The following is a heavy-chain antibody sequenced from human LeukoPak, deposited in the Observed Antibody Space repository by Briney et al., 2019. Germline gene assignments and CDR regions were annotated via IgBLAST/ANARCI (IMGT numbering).Heavy chain of an antibody. V-gene: IGHV4-34*01. J-gene: IGHJ1*01. Sequence: KTSETLSLTCAVYGVSFSGYYWSWIRQPPGKGLEWIGEINHSGSTNYNPSLKSRVTISVDTSKNQFSLKLSSVTAADTAVYYCARGQYYYGSGSYYKHWGQGTLVTVSS. D-gene: IGHD3-10*01. CDR1: GVSFSGYY. CDR3: ARGQYYYGSGSYYKH. CDR2: INHSGST.